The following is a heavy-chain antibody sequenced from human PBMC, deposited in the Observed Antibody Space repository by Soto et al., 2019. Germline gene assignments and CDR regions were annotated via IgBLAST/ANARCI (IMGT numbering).Heavy chain of an antibody. CDR2: ISYDGSNK. J-gene: IGHJ4*02. V-gene: IGHV3-30*18. CDR1: GFTFSSYG. CDR3: AKWFGEFNSFDY. D-gene: IGHD3-10*01. Sequence: QVQLVESGGGVVQPGRSLRLSCAASGFTFSSYGMHWVRQAPGKGLEWVAVISYDGSNKYYADSVEGRFTISRDNSKNTLYLQLNSLSAEDTAVYYCAKWFGEFNSFDYWGQGTLVTVSS.